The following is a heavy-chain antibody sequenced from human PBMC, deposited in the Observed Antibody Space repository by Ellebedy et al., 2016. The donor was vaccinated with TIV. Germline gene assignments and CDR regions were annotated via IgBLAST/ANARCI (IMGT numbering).Heavy chain of an antibody. CDR2: IDPSNGGT. Sequence: ASVKVSCXASGYRLSRYYIHWMRQAPGRGLEWMGVIDPSNGGTSYSQKFQGRLLVTTDTSTSTVYMDLSSLRFDDTAMYYCARYHSSGDDYWGQGTLVTASS. CDR3: ARYHSSGDDY. J-gene: IGHJ4*02. CDR1: GYRLSRYY. V-gene: IGHV1-46*01. D-gene: IGHD3-22*01.